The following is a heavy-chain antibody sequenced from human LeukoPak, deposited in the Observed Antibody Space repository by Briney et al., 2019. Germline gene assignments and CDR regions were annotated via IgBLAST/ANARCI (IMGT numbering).Heavy chain of an antibody. CDR2: ISGSGGST. Sequence: PGGSLRLSCAASDFSINTNYMNWVRQPPGKGLEWVSAISGSGGSTYYADSVKGRFTISRDNSKNTLYLQMNSLRAEDTAVYYCAKDNRNYYDSSDNPWGQGTLVTVSS. J-gene: IGHJ5*02. D-gene: IGHD3-22*01. CDR1: DFSINTNY. CDR3: AKDNRNYYDSSDNP. V-gene: IGHV3-23*01.